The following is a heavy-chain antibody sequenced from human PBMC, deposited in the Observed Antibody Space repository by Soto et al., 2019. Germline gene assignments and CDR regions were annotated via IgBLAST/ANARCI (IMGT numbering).Heavy chain of an antibody. CDR2: IKQDGSEK. J-gene: IGHJ6*03. V-gene: IGHV3-7*01. Sequence: GGSLRLSCAASGFTFSSYWMSWVRQAPGKGLEWVANIKQDGSEKYYVDSVKGRFTISRDNAKNSLYLQMNSLRAEDTAVYYCARRRAAFYYYYYMDVWGKGTTVTVSS. CDR1: GFTFSSYW. D-gene: IGHD2-15*01. CDR3: ARRRAAFYYYYYMDV.